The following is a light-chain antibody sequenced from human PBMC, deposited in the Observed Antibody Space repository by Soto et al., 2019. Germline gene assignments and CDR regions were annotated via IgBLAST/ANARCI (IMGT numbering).Light chain of an antibody. Sequence: DIQMTQSPSSLSASVGDRVTITCRASQSIRTYLSWFQQKPGEAPKLLIYAASSLQSGVPSRFSGVGSGTDFTLTISSLQPEDFATYYCQQSYSNPPAFGQGTKVDI. J-gene: IGKJ1*01. V-gene: IGKV1-39*01. CDR2: AAS. CDR3: QQSYSNPPA. CDR1: QSIRTY.